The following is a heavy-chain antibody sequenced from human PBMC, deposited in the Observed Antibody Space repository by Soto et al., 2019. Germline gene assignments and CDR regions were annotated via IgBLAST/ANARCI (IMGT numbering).Heavy chain of an antibody. CDR1: GFTFGDYA. CDR2: IRSKAYGGTT. Sequence: GSLRLSCTASGFTFGDYAMSWFRQAPGKGLGWVGFIRSKAYGGTTEYAASVKGRFTISRDDSKSIAYLQMNSLKTEDTAVYYCTRANYDYVWGSPIPDYWGQGTLVTVSS. D-gene: IGHD3-16*01. V-gene: IGHV3-49*03. J-gene: IGHJ4*02. CDR3: TRANYDYVWGSPIPDY.